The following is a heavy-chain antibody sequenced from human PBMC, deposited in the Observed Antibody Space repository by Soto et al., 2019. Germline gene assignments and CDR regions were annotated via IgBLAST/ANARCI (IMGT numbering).Heavy chain of an antibody. CDR1: GFAFSSYA. CDR3: AKHCGSSSCYRFDP. D-gene: IGHD2-2*01. Sequence: EVQLLESGGGLVQPGGSLRLSCAASGFAFSSYATSWIRQAPGKGLEWVPSITSGGGNTYYADSVKGRFTISRDNSKNTLYLQMSSLRAEDTAVYYCAKHCGSSSCYRFDPWGQGTLVTVSS. V-gene: IGHV3-23*01. CDR2: ITSGGGNT. J-gene: IGHJ5*02.